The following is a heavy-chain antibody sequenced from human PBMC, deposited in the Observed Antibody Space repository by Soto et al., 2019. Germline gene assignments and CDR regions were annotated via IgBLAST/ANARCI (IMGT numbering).Heavy chain of an antibody. Sequence: QITLKESGPTLVKPTQTLTLTCTFSGFSLSTSGVGVGWIRQPPGKALEWLALIYWDDDKRYSPSLKSRLTTTKDTSKNQLVLTMTNMAPVDPATYYCAHSLIGYYYDSSGSNWFDPWGQGTLVTVSS. V-gene: IGHV2-5*02. CDR1: GFSLSTSGVG. D-gene: IGHD3-22*01. CDR2: IYWDDDK. CDR3: AHSLIGYYYDSSGSNWFDP. J-gene: IGHJ5*02.